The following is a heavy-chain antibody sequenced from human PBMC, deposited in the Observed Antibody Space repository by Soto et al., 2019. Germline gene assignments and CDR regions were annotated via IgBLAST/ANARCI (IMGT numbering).Heavy chain of an antibody. V-gene: IGHV3-64D*06. J-gene: IGHJ3*02. Sequence: LRLSCSASGFTFSSYAMHWARQAPGKGLEYVSAISSNGGSTYYADSVKGRFTISRDNSKNTLYLQMSSLRAEDTAVYYCVLDFWSGFDAFDIWGQGTMVTVSS. CDR3: VLDFWSGFDAFDI. CDR2: ISSNGGST. D-gene: IGHD3-3*01. CDR1: GFTFSSYA.